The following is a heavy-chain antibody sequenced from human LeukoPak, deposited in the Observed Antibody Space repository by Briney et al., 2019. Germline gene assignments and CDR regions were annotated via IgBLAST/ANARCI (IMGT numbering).Heavy chain of an antibody. CDR2: ISYDGSNK. Sequence: GGSLRLSCAASGFTFSSYAMHWVRQAPGKGLEWVAVISYDGSNKYYADSVKGRFTISRDNSKNTLYLQMNSLRAEDTAVYYCARDREDIVVVPAAMGPAFDIWSQGTMVTVSS. CDR3: ARDREDIVVVPAAMGPAFDI. D-gene: IGHD2-2*01. CDR1: GFTFSSYA. V-gene: IGHV3-30-3*01. J-gene: IGHJ3*02.